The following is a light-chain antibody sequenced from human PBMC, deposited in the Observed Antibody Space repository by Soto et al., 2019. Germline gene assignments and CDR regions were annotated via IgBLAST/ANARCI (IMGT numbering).Light chain of an antibody. CDR1: SSDVGGYNY. J-gene: IGLJ1*01. CDR3: SSYAGSNIL. CDR2: EVN. V-gene: IGLV2-8*01. Sequence: QSVLNQPPSASGSPGQSVTISCTGTSSDVGGYNYVSWYQQHPGKAPKLMIYEVNKRPSGVPDRFSASKSGNTASLTVSGLQAEDEADYYCSSYAGSNILFGTGTKVIVL.